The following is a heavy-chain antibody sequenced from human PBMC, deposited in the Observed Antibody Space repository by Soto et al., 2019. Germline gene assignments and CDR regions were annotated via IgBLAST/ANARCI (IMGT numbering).Heavy chain of an antibody. J-gene: IGHJ4*02. D-gene: IGHD3-22*01. Sequence: GGSLRLSCEASGFVFSTYSMNWVRQAPGNWLEWISYISSTSGTIYYADSVKGRFTISRDTAKNSLYLQMNSLRAEDTAGYYCARDRSNSERSGYYQYCFDFWGQGALVTVSS. CDR2: ISSTSGTI. V-gene: IGHV3-48*04. CDR3: ARDRSNSERSGYYQYCFDF. CDR1: GFVFSTYS.